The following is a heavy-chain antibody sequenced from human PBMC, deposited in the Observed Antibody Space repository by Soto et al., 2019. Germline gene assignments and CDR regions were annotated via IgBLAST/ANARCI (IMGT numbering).Heavy chain of an antibody. CDR3: ARESRYCSGGSCYFRPGIDY. Sequence: GESLKISCKGSGYSFTSYWIGWVRQMPGKGLEWMGIIYPGDSDTRYSPSFQGQVTISADKSISTAYLQWSSLKASDTAVYYCARESRYCSGGSCYFRPGIDYWGQGTLVTVSS. CDR1: GYSFTSYW. CDR2: IYPGDSDT. D-gene: IGHD2-15*01. J-gene: IGHJ4*02. V-gene: IGHV5-51*01.